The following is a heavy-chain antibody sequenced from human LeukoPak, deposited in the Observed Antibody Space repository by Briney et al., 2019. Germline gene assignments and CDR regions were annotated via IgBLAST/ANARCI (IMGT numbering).Heavy chain of an antibody. CDR1: GFTFRNFW. J-gene: IGHJ5*02. CDR3: ARTLGVPPAFDP. V-gene: IGHV3-74*01. D-gene: IGHD2-2*01. CDR2: INSDGSST. Sequence: GGSLRLSCAASGFTFRNFWMHWVRQAPGKGLLWVSRINSDGSSTTYADSVKGRFTISRDNAKNTLYLQMNSLRAEDTAVYYCARTLGVPPAFDPWGQGTLVAVSS.